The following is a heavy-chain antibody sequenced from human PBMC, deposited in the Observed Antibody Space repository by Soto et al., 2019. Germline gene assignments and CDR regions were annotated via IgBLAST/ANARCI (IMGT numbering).Heavy chain of an antibody. CDR3: ASREGAAAGTGASPSAYYYYGMDV. J-gene: IGHJ6*02. CDR1: GGTFSSYA. CDR2: IIPIFGTA. Sequence: QVQLVQSGAEVKKPGSSVKVSCKASGGTFSSYAISWVRQAPGQGLEWMGGIIPIFGTANYAQKFQGRVTITEDESTSTAYMELSSLRSEDTAVYYCASREGAAAGTGASPSAYYYYGMDVWGQGPTVTVSS. D-gene: IGHD6-13*01. V-gene: IGHV1-69*01.